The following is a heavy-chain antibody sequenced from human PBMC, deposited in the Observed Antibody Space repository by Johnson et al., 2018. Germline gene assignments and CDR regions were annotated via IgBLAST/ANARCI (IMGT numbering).Heavy chain of an antibody. J-gene: IGHJ3*02. V-gene: IGHV1-69*01. CDR3: ARGGVGGDAFDI. CDR2: IIPMFGTV. D-gene: IGHD1-26*01. Sequence: QVQLVESGAEVKKXGSSVKVSCKASGGTFSSYAMSWVRQAPGQGLEWMGGIIPMFGTVKNAQKFQGRVTITADESTSTAYMALSSLRSEDTAVYYRARGGVGGDAFDIWGQGTMVTVSS. CDR1: GGTFSSYA.